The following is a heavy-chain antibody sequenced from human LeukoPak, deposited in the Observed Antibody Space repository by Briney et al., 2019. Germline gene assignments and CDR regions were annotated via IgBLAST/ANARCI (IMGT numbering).Heavy chain of an antibody. CDR1: GGSFSGYY. CDR2: INHSGST. Sequence: SETLSLTCAVYGGSFSGYYWSWIRQPPGKGLEWIGKINHSGSTNYNPSLGSRVTILVDTSKNQFSLKLSSVTAADTAVYYCARGENMLGPWGQGTLVTVSS. V-gene: IGHV4-34*01. J-gene: IGHJ4*02. CDR3: ARGENMLGP. D-gene: IGHD2/OR15-2a*01.